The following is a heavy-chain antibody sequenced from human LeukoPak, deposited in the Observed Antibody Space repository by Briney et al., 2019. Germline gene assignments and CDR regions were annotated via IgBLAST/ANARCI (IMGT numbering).Heavy chain of an antibody. CDR2: IYYSGST. CDR1: GGSISSSSYY. J-gene: IGHJ6*03. D-gene: IGHD6-13*01. CDR3: ARVMGSSSKSYYMDV. V-gene: IGHV4-39*07. Sequence: PSETLSLTCTVSGGSISSSSYYWGWIRQPPGKGLEWIGSIYYSGSTYYNPSLKSRVTISVDTSKNQFSLKLSSVTAADTAVYYCARVMGSSSKSYYMDVWGKGTTVTVSS.